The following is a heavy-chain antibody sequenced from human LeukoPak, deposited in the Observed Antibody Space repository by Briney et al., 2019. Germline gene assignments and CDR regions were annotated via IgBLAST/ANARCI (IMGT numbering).Heavy chain of an antibody. D-gene: IGHD3-3*01. J-gene: IGHJ5*02. CDR2: INLSGSI. V-gene: IGHV4-34*01. Sequence: SETLSLTSAVYGGSFSGYYWSWIREPPGGGVGWIWEINLSGSINYNPSLKSRVTISVDTSKNQFSLKLSSVTAADTAVYYCARNRMCYDFWSGYQINNWFDPWGQGTLVTVSS. CDR1: GGSFSGYY. CDR3: ARNRMCYDFWSGYQINNWFDP.